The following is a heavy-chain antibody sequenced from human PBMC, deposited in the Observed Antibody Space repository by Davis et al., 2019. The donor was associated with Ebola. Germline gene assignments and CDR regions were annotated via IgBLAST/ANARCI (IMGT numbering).Heavy chain of an antibody. CDR1: GYTFTDYY. CDR3: TRHADYFDY. J-gene: IGHJ4*02. Sequence: ASVKVSCKASGYTFTDYYIHWVRQAPGQGLEWMGFIGPQSGDTIYSQTFQGRVTITRDTSISTAYMELSGLSSDDTAVYYCTRHADYFDYWGQGTLVTVPS. CDR2: IGPQSGDT. D-gene: IGHD6-25*01. V-gene: IGHV1-2*02.